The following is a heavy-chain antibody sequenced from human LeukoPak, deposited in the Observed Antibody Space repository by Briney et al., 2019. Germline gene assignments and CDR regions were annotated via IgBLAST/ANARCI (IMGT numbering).Heavy chain of an antibody. CDR3: SRSLDY. CDR1: GFPFSDYW. V-gene: IGHV3-7*01. CDR2: IKQDGSEV. J-gene: IGHJ4*02. Sequence: GGSLRLXCAASGFPFSDYWMDWVRQAPGKGMEWVANIKQDGSEVYYADSVKGRFTISRDNAKSSLYLQMNSLRAEDTAVYYCSRSLDYWGQGALVTVSS.